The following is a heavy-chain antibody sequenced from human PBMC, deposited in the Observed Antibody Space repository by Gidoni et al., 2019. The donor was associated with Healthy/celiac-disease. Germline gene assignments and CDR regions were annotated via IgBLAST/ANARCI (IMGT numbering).Heavy chain of an antibody. CDR2: ISSSSSYI. D-gene: IGHD6-13*01. CDR3: AREGAPHSSSWYDYWFDP. V-gene: IGHV3-21*01. CDR1: GFTFSSYN. Sequence: EVQLVESGGGLVKPGGSLRLSCAASGFTFSSYNMNWVRQAPGKGLEWVSSISSSSSYIYYADSVKGRFTISRDNAKNSLYLQMNSLRAEDTAVYYCAREGAPHSSSWYDYWFDPWGQGTLVTVSS. J-gene: IGHJ5*02.